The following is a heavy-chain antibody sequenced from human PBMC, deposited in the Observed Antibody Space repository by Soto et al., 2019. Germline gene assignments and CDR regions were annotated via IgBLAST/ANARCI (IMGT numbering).Heavy chain of an antibody. V-gene: IGHV2-5*02. Sequence: SAPTLVNPTQTLTLTCTFSGFSLSTSGVGVGWIRQPPGKALEWLALIYWDDDKRYSPSLKSRLTITKDTSKNQVVLTMTNMDPVDTATYYCAHKPGPTVTPTFDYWGQGTLVIVSS. CDR1: GFSLSTSGVG. D-gene: IGHD4-17*01. CDR3: AHKPGPTVTPTFDY. CDR2: IYWDDDK. J-gene: IGHJ4*02.